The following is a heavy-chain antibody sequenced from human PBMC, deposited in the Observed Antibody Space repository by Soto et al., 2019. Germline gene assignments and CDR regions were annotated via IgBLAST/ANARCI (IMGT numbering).Heavy chain of an antibody. V-gene: IGHV3-23*01. CDR3: ANLPEDYGDAFDI. CDR2: ISGSGGST. Sequence: GGSLRLSCAASGFTFSSYAMSWVRQAPGKGLEWVSAISGSGGSTYYADSVKGRFTISRDNSKNTLYLQMNSLRAEDTAVYYCANLPEDYGDAFDIWGQGTMVTVSS. J-gene: IGHJ3*02. D-gene: IGHD4-17*01. CDR1: GFTFSSYA.